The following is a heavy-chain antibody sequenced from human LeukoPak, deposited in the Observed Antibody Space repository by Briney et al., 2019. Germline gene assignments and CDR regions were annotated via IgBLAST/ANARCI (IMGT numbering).Heavy chain of an antibody. J-gene: IGHJ3*02. CDR1: GGSISSGGYY. V-gene: IGHV4-31*03. CDR3: ARDPPPEDGNNAFDI. CDR2: IYYSGST. Sequence: PSQTLSLTCTVSGGSISSGGYYWSWIRQHPGKGLEWIGYIYYSGSTYYNPSLKSRVTISVDTSKNQFPLKLSSVTAADTAVYYCARDPPPEDGNNAFDIWGQGTMVTVSS. D-gene: IGHD5-24*01.